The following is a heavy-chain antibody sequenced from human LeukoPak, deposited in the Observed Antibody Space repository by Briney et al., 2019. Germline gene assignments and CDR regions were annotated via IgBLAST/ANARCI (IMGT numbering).Heavy chain of an antibody. V-gene: IGHV1-18*04. J-gene: IGHJ4*02. D-gene: IGHD6-19*01. CDR1: GYIFTSYG. Sequence: ASVKVSCKASGYIFTSYGISWVRQAPGQGLEWMGWISVYNGNTNYVQKFQGRVTMTTDTSTSTAYMELRSLRSDDTAVYYCARAVAGVFKFDYWGQGTLVTVSS. CDR2: ISVYNGNT. CDR3: ARAVAGVFKFDY.